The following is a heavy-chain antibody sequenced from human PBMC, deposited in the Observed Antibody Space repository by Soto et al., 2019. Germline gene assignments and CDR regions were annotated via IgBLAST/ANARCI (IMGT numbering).Heavy chain of an antibody. CDR1: GFTFSSYW. Sequence: EVQLVESGGGLVQPGGSPRLSCAASGFTFSSYWMHWVRQAPGKGLVWVSRINSDGSSTSYADSVKGRFTISRDNAKNTLYLQMNSLRAEDTAVYYCARVLRYFDWLLDAFDIWGQGTMVTVSS. CDR3: ARVLRYFDWLLDAFDI. CDR2: INSDGSST. V-gene: IGHV3-74*01. D-gene: IGHD3-9*01. J-gene: IGHJ3*02.